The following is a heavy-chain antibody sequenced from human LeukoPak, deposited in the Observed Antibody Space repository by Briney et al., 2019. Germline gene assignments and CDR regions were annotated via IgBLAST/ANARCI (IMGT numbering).Heavy chain of an antibody. CDR1: GFTFSSYA. CDR2: ISYDISKT. CDR3: AKLKGSSWYGAGDY. V-gene: IGHV3-30-3*02. D-gene: IGHD6-13*01. J-gene: IGHJ4*02. Sequence: PGGSLRLSCTASGFTFSSYALHWVRQAPGKGLEWVAAISYDISKTFYGDSVKGRFTISRDNSKNTLFPQMNSLRAEDTAIYYCAKLKGSSWYGAGDYWGQGTLVTVSS.